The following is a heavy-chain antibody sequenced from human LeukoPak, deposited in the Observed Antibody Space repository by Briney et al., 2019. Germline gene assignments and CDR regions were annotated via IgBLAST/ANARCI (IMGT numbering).Heavy chain of an antibody. Sequence: SETLSLTCTVSGGSIRGYYCNWLRQPPGEGLEWIGFIYSSGSTAYNLSLTSRVTISLDTSKSQFSLRLNSVTAADTAVYYCAKTYYSSSGSWDWGQGTLVTVSS. D-gene: IGHD3-10*01. CDR1: GGSIRGYY. J-gene: IGHJ1*01. CDR2: IYSSGST. CDR3: AKTYYSSSGSWD. V-gene: IGHV4-59*01.